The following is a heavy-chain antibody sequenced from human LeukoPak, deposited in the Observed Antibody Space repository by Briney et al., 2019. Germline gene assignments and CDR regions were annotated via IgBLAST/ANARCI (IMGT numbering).Heavy chain of an antibody. CDR2: IYYSGST. V-gene: IGHV4-59*01. J-gene: IGHJ4*02. CDR3: ARGFMGHRGFDY. D-gene: IGHD3-10*01. Sequence: SETLSLTCAVYGGSISSYYWSWIRQPPGKGLEWIGYIYYSGSTNYNPSLKSRVTISVDTSKNQFSLKLSSVTAADTAVYYCARGFMGHRGFDYWGQGTLVTVSS. CDR1: GGSISSYY.